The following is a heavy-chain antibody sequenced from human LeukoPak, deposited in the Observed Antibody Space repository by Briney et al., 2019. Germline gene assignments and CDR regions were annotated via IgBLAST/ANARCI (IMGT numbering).Heavy chain of an antibody. V-gene: IGHV4-34*01. CDR1: GGSFSGYY. J-gene: IGHJ4*02. CDR3: ARGVGYGGNGDY. Sequence: PSETLSLTCAVYGGSFSGYYWSWIRQPPGKGLEWIGEINHSGSTNYNPSLKSRVTISVDTSKNQFSLKLSSVTAADTAVYYCARGVGYGGNGDYWGQGTLVTVSS. D-gene: IGHD4-17*01. CDR2: INHSGST.